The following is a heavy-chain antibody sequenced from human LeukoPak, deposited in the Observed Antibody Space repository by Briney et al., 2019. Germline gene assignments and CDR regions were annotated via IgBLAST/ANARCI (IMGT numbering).Heavy chain of an antibody. CDR2: TYYSGSA. Sequence: SETLSLTCAVSGGSISSYYWSWIRQPPGKGLEWIGYTYYSGSANYSPSLKSRVTMSVDTSKNQFSLRLSSVTAADTAVYYCARGGSRDGYNRPLDYWGQGTLVSVSS. CDR1: GGSISSYY. V-gene: IGHV4-59*01. CDR3: ARGGSRDGYNRPLDY. D-gene: IGHD5-24*01. J-gene: IGHJ4*02.